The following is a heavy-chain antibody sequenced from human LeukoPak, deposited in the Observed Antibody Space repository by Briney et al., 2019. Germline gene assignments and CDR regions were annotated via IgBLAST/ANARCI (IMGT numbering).Heavy chain of an antibody. CDR1: GFTFSSYE. D-gene: IGHD2/OR15-2a*01. J-gene: IGHJ4*02. V-gene: IGHV3-48*03. CDR2: ISSSGSTI. CDR3: ASSTLRLIFDY. Sequence: PGGSLRLSCAASGFTFSSYEMNWVRQAPGKGLEWVSYISSSGSTIYYADSVKGRFTISRDNAKNSLYLQMNSLRAEDTAVYYCASSTLRLIFDYWGQGTLVTVSS.